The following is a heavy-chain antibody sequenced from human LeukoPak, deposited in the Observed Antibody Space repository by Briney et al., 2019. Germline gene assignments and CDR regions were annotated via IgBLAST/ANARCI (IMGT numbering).Heavy chain of an antibody. CDR2: IRYDGSNQ. Sequence: GGSLRLSCAASEFTFSSYGMHWVRQAPGKGLEWVAFIRYDGSNQYYADSVKGRFTISRDDAKNLLYLDMNSLRAEDTAVYYCARGHTAVTRHFDFWGQGTLVTVSS. D-gene: IGHD4-17*01. CDR1: EFTFSSYG. CDR3: ARGHTAVTRHFDF. V-gene: IGHV3-30*02. J-gene: IGHJ4*02.